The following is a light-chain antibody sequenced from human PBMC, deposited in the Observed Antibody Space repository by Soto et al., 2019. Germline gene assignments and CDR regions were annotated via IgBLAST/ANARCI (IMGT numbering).Light chain of an antibody. CDR1: QSINGS. CDR3: QQSYRTPT. Sequence: DIQMTQSPSSLSASVRDRVTITCRASQSINGSLNWYQQKPGKAPKLLIYGASTLQSGVPSRFSGSGSGTDYTLTISRLQPEDFATYYCQQSYRTPTFGQGTRLEIK. CDR2: GAS. V-gene: IGKV1-39*01. J-gene: IGKJ5*01.